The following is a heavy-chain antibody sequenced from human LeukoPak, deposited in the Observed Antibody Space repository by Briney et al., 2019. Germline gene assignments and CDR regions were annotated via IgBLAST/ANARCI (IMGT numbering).Heavy chain of an antibody. J-gene: IGHJ3*02. D-gene: IGHD3-22*01. CDR1: GYTFTSYG. CDR3: ARDSKIQWRVVVRPLDI. V-gene: IGHV1-18*01. CDR2: ISAYNGNT. Sequence: ASVKVSCKASGYTFTSYGISWVRQAPGQGLEWMGWISAYNGNTNYAQKLQGRVTMTTDTSTSTAYMELRSLRSDDTAVYYCARDSKIQWRVVVRPLDIWGQGTMVTVSS.